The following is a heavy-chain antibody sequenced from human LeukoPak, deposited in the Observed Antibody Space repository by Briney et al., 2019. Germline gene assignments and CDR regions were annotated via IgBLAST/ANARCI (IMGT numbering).Heavy chain of an antibody. V-gene: IGHV4-38-2*01. J-gene: IGHJ4*02. CDR1: GYSISSGYY. CDR2: IYHSGST. D-gene: IGHD2-8*01. Sequence: SETLSLTCAVSGYSISSGYYWGWIRQPPGKGLEWVGTIYHSGSTYYNPSLKSRVTISLDTSKNQFSLKLSSVTAADTAVYYCARALNGYFDSWGQGTLSPSPQ. CDR3: ARALNGYFDS.